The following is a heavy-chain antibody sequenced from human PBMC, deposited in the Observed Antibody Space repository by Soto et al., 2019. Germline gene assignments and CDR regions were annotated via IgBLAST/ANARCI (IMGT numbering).Heavy chain of an antibody. Sequence: GGYLRLSCAASGFTFSSYAMHWVRQAPGKGLEWVAVISYDGSNKYYADSVKGRFTISRDNSKNTLYLQMNSLRAEDTAVYYCARARRFLEWFSPRYPMAVWGQGTTVIVSS. V-gene: IGHV3-30-3*01. CDR2: ISYDGSNK. D-gene: IGHD3-3*01. CDR1: GFTFSSYA. CDR3: ARARRFLEWFSPRYPMAV. J-gene: IGHJ6*02.